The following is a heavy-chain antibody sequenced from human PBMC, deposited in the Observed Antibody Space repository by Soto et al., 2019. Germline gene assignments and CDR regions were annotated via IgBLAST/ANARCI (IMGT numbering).Heavy chain of an antibody. J-gene: IGHJ4*02. V-gene: IGHV1-18*04. D-gene: IGHD4-17*01. CDR2: ISTYNENM. CDR1: GSTFTSNG. CDR3: ARGSTTVTSGFDY. Sequence: ASVKVSCKVSGSTFTSNGIGWVRQAPGQGLEWMGWISTYNENMDSAPQLQGRLTMTTDTSTTTAYMELSSLRSEDTAVYYCARGSTTVTSGFDYWGQGTLVTVSS.